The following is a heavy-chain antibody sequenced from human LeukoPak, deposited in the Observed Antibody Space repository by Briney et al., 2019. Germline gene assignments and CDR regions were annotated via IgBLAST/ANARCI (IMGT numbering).Heavy chain of an antibody. V-gene: IGHV4-34*01. J-gene: IGHJ3*02. CDR1: GGSFSGYY. CDR3: ARVRTRYSSWDAFDI. Sequence: SETLSLTCAVYGGSFSGYYWSWIRQPPGKGLDWIGEINHSGSTNYNPSLKSRVTISVDTSKNQFSLKLSSVTAADTAVYYCARVRTRYSSWDAFDIWGQGTMVTVSS. D-gene: IGHD6-13*01. CDR2: INHSGST.